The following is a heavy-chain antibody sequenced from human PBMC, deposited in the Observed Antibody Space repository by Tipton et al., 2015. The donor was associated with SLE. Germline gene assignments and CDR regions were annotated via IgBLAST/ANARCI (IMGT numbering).Heavy chain of an antibody. V-gene: IGHV4-31*11. CDR1: GGSINTFGYY. CDR3: ARVSSYYVY. CDR2: IYYSGST. D-gene: IGHD1-26*01. Sequence: TLSLTCAVSGGSINTFGYYWSWIRQHPGKGLEWIGYIYYSGSTNYNPSLKSRVTISVDTSKNQFSLKVSSVTAADTAVYYCARVSSYYVYWGQGTLVTVSS. J-gene: IGHJ4*02.